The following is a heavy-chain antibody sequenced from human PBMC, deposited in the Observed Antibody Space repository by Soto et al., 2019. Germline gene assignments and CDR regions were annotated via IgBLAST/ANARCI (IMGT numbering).Heavy chain of an antibody. Sequence: QVQLVQSGAEVKKPGASVKVSCKASGYTFTHYDINWVRQAPGQGLEWMGWMNPNSGNTGYARKFQGRVTMTRDTSINTVFLELSSLRSEDTAVYYCAREGLEYSSATWFDLWGQGTLVTVSS. CDR3: AREGLEYSSATWFDL. D-gene: IGHD6-6*01. CDR2: MNPNSGNT. V-gene: IGHV1-8*01. CDR1: GYTFTHYD. J-gene: IGHJ5*02.